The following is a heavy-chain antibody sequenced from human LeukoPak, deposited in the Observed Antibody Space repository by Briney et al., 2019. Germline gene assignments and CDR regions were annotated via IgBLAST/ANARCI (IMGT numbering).Heavy chain of an antibody. CDR1: GGSISSSSYY. D-gene: IGHD5-18*01. Sequence: PSETLSLTCTVSGGSISSSSYYWAWIRQSPGEGLQWIGSIFYTESIYYNPSLKSRVTITLDMSKNQFSLTVSSVTAADTALYYCASARFVNWIHVGYMDVWGKGTSITVSS. CDR3: ASARFVNWIHVGYMDV. V-gene: IGHV4-39*07. J-gene: IGHJ6*03. CDR2: IFYTESI.